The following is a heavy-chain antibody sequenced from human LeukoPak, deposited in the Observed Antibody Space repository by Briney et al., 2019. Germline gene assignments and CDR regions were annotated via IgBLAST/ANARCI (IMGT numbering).Heavy chain of an antibody. CDR2: ISYDGSNK. J-gene: IGHJ4*02. CDR3: VTSKGAGYFDY. V-gene: IGHV3-30*19. D-gene: IGHD6-19*01. CDR1: GFTFTSYG. Sequence: PGGSLRLSCAASGFTFTSYGMHWVRQAPGKGLEWVAVISYDGSNKNSADSVKGRFTISRDNSKNTLYLQMNTLRTDDTAVYYCVTSKGAGYFDYWGQGTLVTVSS.